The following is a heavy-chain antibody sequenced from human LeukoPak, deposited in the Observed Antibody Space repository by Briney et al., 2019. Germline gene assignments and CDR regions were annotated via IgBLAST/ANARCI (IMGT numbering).Heavy chain of an antibody. Sequence: ASVKVSCKASGYTFTNYALHWVRQAPGRRPEWMGWINAGNGNTRYSRKFQGTVTITRDTSATTAYMELSTLRSEDTAVYYCARGDIYGDYLFDYWGQGTLVTVSS. CDR1: GYTFTNYA. J-gene: IGHJ4*02. CDR2: INAGNGNT. CDR3: ARGDIYGDYLFDY. D-gene: IGHD4-17*01. V-gene: IGHV1-3*01.